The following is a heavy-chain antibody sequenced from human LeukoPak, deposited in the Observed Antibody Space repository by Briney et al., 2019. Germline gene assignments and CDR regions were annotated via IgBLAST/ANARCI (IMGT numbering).Heavy chain of an antibody. CDR1: GFTFSSYA. CDR2: ISGGGGST. Sequence: PEGSLRLSCAASGFTFSSYAMSWVRQAPGKGLEWVSAISGGGGSTYYADSVKGRFTISRDNSKNTLYLQMNSLRAEDTAVYYCARALYNRGWYPDYFDSWGQGTLVTVSS. D-gene: IGHD6-19*01. V-gene: IGHV3-23*01. J-gene: IGHJ4*02. CDR3: ARALYNRGWYPDYFDS.